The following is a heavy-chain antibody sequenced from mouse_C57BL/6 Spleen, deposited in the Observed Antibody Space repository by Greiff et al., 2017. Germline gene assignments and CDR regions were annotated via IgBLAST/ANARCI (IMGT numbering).Heavy chain of an antibody. Sequence: VQLPPSFPSLFKPFSSFNISCNASGYSFTCYYMHWVKQSHGNILDWIGYIYPYNGVSSYNQKFKGKATLTVDKSSSTAYMELRSLTSEDSAVYYCARGGDYDSSWDYWGQGTTLTVSS. CDR2: IYPYNGVS. D-gene: IGHD2-4*01. CDR3: ARGGDYDSSWDY. J-gene: IGHJ2*01. CDR1: GYSFTCYY. V-gene: IGHV1-31*01.